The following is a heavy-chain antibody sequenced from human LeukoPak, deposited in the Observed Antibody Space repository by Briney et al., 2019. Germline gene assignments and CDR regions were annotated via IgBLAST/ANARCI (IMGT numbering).Heavy chain of an antibody. J-gene: IGHJ4*02. CDR2: IYYSGST. CDR1: SDSISSSSYY. D-gene: IGHD4-17*01. Sequence: SETLSLTSTVSSDSISSSSYYWGWIRQPPGKGLEWIGTIYYSGSTYYNPSLKSRVTISVDTSKNQFSLKLSSVTAADTAVYYCARVPTVTFFDYWGQGTLVTVSS. CDR3: ARVPTVTFFDY. V-gene: IGHV4-39*07.